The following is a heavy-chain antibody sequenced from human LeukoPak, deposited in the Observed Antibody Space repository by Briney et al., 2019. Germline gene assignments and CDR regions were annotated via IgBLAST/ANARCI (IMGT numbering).Heavy chain of an antibody. Sequence: ASVKVSCKASGYTFTSYGISWVRQAPGQGLEWMGWISAYNGNTNYAQKLQGRVTMTTDTSTSTAYMELRSLRSDDTAVYYCARDPGIQPDVWFDPWGQGTLVTVSS. CDR2: ISAYNGNT. CDR3: ARDPGIQPDVWFDP. V-gene: IGHV1-18*01. CDR1: GYTFTSYG. J-gene: IGHJ5*02. D-gene: IGHD5-18*01.